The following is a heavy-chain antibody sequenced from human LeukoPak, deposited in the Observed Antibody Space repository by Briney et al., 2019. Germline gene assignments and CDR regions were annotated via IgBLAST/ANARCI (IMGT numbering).Heavy chain of an antibody. V-gene: IGHV1-18*01. D-gene: IGHD1-1*01. CDR2: ISGYNGNT. Sequence: GASVKASCKTSGYTFTNYGISWVRQAPGQGLEWMGWISGYNGNTNYVQKFRGRVAMTADTSTSTVYMELRSLRSDDTAVYYCARDIATVQHQDWGQGTLVTVSS. CDR1: GYTFTNYG. J-gene: IGHJ4*02. CDR3: ARDIATVQHQD.